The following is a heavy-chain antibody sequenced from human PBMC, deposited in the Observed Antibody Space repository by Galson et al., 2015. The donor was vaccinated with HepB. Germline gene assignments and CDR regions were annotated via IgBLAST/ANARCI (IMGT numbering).Heavy chain of an antibody. CDR1: GYTFTNYG. J-gene: IGHJ4*02. D-gene: IGHD1-26*01. V-gene: IGHV1-18*01. CDR2: ISGYNGNT. CDR3: ATARYSTSPPDN. Sequence: KVSCKASGYTFTNYGISWVRQAPGQGLEWMAWISGYNGNTDYAQKFQGRVTMTTVTSTSTAYMELRSLTSDDTAVYYCATARYSTSPPDNWGQGTLVTVSS.